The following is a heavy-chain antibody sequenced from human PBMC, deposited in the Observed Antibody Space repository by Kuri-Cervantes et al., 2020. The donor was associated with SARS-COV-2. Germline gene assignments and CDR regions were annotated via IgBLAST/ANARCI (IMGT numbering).Heavy chain of an antibody. CDR3: ARDSQYYDFWSGYYPPYYYYGMDV. V-gene: IGHV3-30*04. D-gene: IGHD3-3*01. J-gene: IGHJ6*02. CDR1: GFTFSFHA. Sequence: GESLKISCAASGFTFSFHAMHWVRQAPGKGLEWVARVSEDGTSKHYADSVQGRFTISRDNSKNTLYLQMNSLRAEDTAVYYCARDSQYYDFWSGYYPPYYYYGMDVWGQGTTVTVSS. CDR2: VSEDGTSK.